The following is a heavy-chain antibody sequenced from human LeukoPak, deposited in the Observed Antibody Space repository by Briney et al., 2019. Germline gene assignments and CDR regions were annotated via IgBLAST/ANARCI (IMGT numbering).Heavy chain of an antibody. V-gene: IGHV3-7*01. J-gene: IGHJ6*02. CDR1: GFTFSSYW. D-gene: IGHD3-3*01. Sequence: GGSLRLSCAASGFTFSSYWMSWVRQAPGKGLEWVANIKQDGSEKYYVDSVKGRFTISRDNAKNSLYLQMNSLRAEDTAVHYCARSSYYDFSSGYLTPHYYYYYGMDVWGQGTTVTVSS. CDR2: IKQDGSEK. CDR3: ARSSYYDFSSGYLTPHYYYYYGMDV.